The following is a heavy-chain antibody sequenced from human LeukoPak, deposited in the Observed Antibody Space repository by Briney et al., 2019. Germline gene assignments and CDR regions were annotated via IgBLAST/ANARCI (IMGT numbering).Heavy chain of an antibody. CDR1: GFTVSSNY. Sequence: GGSLRLSCAASGFTVSSNYMSWVRQAPGKGLEWVSVIYSGGSTYYADSVKGRFTISRDNSKNTLYLQMNSLRAEDTAVYYCAKPGAYDSSGYYDHDAFDIWGQGTMVTVSS. J-gene: IGHJ3*02. CDR3: AKPGAYDSSGYYDHDAFDI. CDR2: IYSGGST. V-gene: IGHV3-53*01. D-gene: IGHD3-22*01.